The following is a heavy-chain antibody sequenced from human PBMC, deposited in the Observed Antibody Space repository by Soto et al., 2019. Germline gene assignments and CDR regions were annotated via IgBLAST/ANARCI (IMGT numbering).Heavy chain of an antibody. CDR2: ITSSGSYV. J-gene: IGHJ6*02. V-gene: IGHV3-21*01. D-gene: IGHD3-3*02. Sequence: NPGGSLRLSCVTSGFTFSRNTMNWVRQAPGKGLEWVASITSSGSYVYYADSVKGRFSASRDNAKNSLSLQIDSLRPDDTAIYFCVKDEGIEAMDVWGQGTTVTVSS. CDR1: GFTFSRNT. CDR3: VKDEGIEAMDV.